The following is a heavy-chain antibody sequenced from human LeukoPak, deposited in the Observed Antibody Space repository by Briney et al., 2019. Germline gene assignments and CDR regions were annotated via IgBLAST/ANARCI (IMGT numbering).Heavy chain of an antibody. V-gene: IGHV3-30*02. J-gene: IGHJ6*03. D-gene: IGHD4-17*01. CDR3: ARATYGDYTYYYYYYYMDV. Sequence: PGGSLRLSCAASGFTFSSYGMHWVRQAPGKGLEWVAFIRYDGSNKYYADSVKGRFTISRDNSKNTLYLQMNSLRAEDTAVYYCARATYGDYTYYYYYYYMDVWGKGTTVTISS. CDR2: IRYDGSNK. CDR1: GFTFSSYG.